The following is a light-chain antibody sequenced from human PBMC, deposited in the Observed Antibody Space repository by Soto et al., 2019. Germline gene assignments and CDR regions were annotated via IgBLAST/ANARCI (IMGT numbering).Light chain of an antibody. Sequence: QSALPQPPSVSGAPGQTVTISCTGSSSYDVHWYRQLPGTAPKLLIYGTTNRPSGVPDRFSGSKSGTSASLAITGLQPEDEADYYCQSYDSSLGVSYVFGTGTKVTVL. CDR2: GTT. V-gene: IGLV1-40*01. CDR3: QSYDSSLGVSYV. CDR1: SSYD. J-gene: IGLJ1*01.